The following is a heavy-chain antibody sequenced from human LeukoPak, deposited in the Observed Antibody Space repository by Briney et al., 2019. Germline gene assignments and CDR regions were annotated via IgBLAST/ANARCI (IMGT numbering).Heavy chain of an antibody. V-gene: IGHV3-23*01. CDR2: ISGSGGGT. CDR1: GFTFSSYA. Sequence: GGSLRLSCAASGFTFSSYAMRWVRQAPGKGLEWVSTISGSGGGTYYADPVKGRFTIYRDNSKNTLYLQMNSLRAEDTAVYYCAKDLYCSGGSCHDLSDYWGQGTLVTVSS. D-gene: IGHD2-15*01. CDR3: AKDLYCSGGSCHDLSDY. J-gene: IGHJ4*02.